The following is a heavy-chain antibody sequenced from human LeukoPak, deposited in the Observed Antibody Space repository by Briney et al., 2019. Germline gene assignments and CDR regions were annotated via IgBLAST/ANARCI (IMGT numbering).Heavy chain of an antibody. D-gene: IGHD3-22*01. CDR1: GFTFSSYS. Sequence: GGSLSQTCAASGFTFSSYSMNWVRQAPGKGLEWVSSISSSSSYIYYADSVKGRFTISRDNAKNSLYLQMDSLRAEDTAVYYCARAPLDYSSGNYHFAYWGQERLVTVSS. CDR3: ARAPLDYSSGNYHFAY. CDR2: ISSSSSYI. J-gene: IGHJ4*02. V-gene: IGHV3-21*01.